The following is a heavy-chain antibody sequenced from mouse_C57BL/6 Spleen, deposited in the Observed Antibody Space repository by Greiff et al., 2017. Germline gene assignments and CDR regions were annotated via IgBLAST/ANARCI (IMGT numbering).Heavy chain of an antibody. J-gene: IGHJ1*03. Sequence: QVQLKQSGAELARPGASVKMSCKASGYTFTSYTMHWVKQRPGQGLEWIGYINPSSGYTKYNQKFKDKATLTADKSSSTAYMQLSSLTSEDSAVYYCATDGYYEYFDVWGTGTTVTVSS. CDR3: ATDGYYEYFDV. V-gene: IGHV1-4*01. D-gene: IGHD2-3*01. CDR1: GYTFTSYT. CDR2: INPSSGYT.